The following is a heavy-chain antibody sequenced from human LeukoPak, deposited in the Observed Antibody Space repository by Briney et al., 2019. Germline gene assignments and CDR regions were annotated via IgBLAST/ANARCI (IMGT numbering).Heavy chain of an antibody. Sequence: SETLSLTCAVSGGSISSGGYSWSWIRQPPGKGLEWIGYIYHSGSTYYNPSLKSRVTISVDRSKNQFSLKLSSVTAADTAVYYCARRRAAGPPDYWGQGTLVTVSS. CDR2: IYHSGST. J-gene: IGHJ4*02. V-gene: IGHV4-30-2*01. D-gene: IGHD6-13*01. CDR3: ARRRAAGPPDY. CDR1: GGSISSGGYS.